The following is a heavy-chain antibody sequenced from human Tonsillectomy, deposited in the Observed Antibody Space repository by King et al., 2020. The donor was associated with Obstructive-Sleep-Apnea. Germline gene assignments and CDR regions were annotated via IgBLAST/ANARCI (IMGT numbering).Heavy chain of an antibody. D-gene: IGHD1-26*01. CDR3: ARVPRELPVDY. Sequence: MQLQESGPGLVKPSETLSLTCTVSGGSISSRSYYWGWIRQPPGEGLEWIGSIYYSGSTYYNPSLKSRVTISLDTSKNQFSLKLSAVTAADTAVYYCARVPRELPVDYWGQGTLVTVSS. CDR1: GGSISSRSYY. CDR2: IYYSGST. V-gene: IGHV4-39*07. J-gene: IGHJ4*02.